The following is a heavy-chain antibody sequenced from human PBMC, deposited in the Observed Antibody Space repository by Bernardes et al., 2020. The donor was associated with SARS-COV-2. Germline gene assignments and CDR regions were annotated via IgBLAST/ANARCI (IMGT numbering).Heavy chain of an antibody. CDR3: ARDLVYYGSGSYYLPFDY. Sequence: ASVKVSCKASGYTFTSYGISWVRQAPGQGLEWMGWISAYNGNTNYAQKLQGRVTMTTDTSTSTAYMELRSLRSDDTAVYYCARDLVYYGSGSYYLPFDYWGQGTLVTVSS. CDR1: GYTFTSYG. D-gene: IGHD3-10*01. CDR2: ISAYNGNT. J-gene: IGHJ4*02. V-gene: IGHV1-18*01.